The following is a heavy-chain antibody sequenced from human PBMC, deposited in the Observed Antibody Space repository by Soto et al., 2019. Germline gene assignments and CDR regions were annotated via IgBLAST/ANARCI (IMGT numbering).Heavy chain of an antibody. J-gene: IGHJ3*02. CDR1: GFTFSSYG. V-gene: IGHV3-33*01. CDR2: IWYDGSNK. Sequence: QVQLVESGGGVVQPGRSLRLSCAASGFTFSSYGMHWVRQAPGKGLEWVAVIWYDGSNKYYADSVKGRFTISRDNSKNTLYLQMNSLRAEDTAVYYCARAGDAFDIWGQETMVTVSS. CDR3: ARAGDAFDI.